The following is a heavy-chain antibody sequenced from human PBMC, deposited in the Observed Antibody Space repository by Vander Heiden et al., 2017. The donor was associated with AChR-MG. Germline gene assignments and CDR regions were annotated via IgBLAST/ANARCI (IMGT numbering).Heavy chain of an antibody. J-gene: IGHJ4*02. Sequence: EVQLVESGGVVVQPGASLRLSCSASGFTCADYPMHWVREAPGKGLKWVSLISWEGGSTYYADSVKGRFTISRDNSKNSLYLQMNSLRTEDTALYYCAKGRGSYSSSWYPPYANWGQGTLVTVSS. CDR2: ISWEGGST. V-gene: IGHV3-43*01. D-gene: IGHD6-13*01. CDR3: AKGRGSYSSSWYPPYAN. CDR1: GFTCADYP.